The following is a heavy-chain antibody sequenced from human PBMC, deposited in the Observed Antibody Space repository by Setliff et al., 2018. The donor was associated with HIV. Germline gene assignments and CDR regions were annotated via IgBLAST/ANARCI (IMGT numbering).Heavy chain of an antibody. CDR2: ISASGRT. CDR3: ARSSPRFSGRYFDY. J-gene: IGHJ4*02. V-gene: IGHV4-61*02. CDR1: GDSLSSGSYY. Sequence: LSLTCSVSGDSLSSGSYYWTWIRQPAGKGMEWIGRISASGRTNYNPSLKSRVTISVDTSKNQFSLKLSSVTAADTAVYYCARSSPRFSGRYFDYWGQGTLVTVSS. D-gene: IGHD1-26*01.